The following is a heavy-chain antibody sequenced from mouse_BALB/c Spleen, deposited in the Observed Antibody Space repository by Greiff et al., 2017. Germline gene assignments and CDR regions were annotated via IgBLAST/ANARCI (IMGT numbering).Heavy chain of an antibody. D-gene: IGHD1-1*01. CDR1: GFTFSDYY. CDR3: ARDEGSMDY. Sequence: EVQRVESGGGLVKPGGSLKLSCAASGFTFSDYYMYWVRQTPEKRLEWVATISDGGSYTYYPDSVKGRFTISRDNAKNNLYLQMSSLKSEDPAMYYCARDEGSMDYWGQGTSVTVSA. CDR2: ISDGGSYT. J-gene: IGHJ4*01. V-gene: IGHV5-4*02.